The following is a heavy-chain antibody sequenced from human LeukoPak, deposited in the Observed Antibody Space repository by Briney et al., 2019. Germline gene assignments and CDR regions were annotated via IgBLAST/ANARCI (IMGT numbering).Heavy chain of an antibody. Sequence: ASVKVSCKTSGYTFTNLDIDWLRQAPGQGLEWMGWMSPNSGDTGYAQKFQGRVSMTRDTSISTAYMELSSLRSEDTAVYYCASNPPNTGDFYYWGLGSLVTVSS. CDR1: GYTFTNLD. D-gene: IGHD1-1*01. CDR3: ASNPPNTGDFYY. V-gene: IGHV1-8*01. CDR2: MSPNSGDT. J-gene: IGHJ4*02.